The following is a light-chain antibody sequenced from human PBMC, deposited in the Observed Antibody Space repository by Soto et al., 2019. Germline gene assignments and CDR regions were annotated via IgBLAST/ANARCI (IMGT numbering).Light chain of an antibody. CDR3: QQYYRTPPT. Sequence: DIVMTQSPDSLAVSLGERATINCKSSQSVLYSSNNKNYLAWYQQKPGQSPKLLIYWASTRESGVPDRFSGSGSGTDFTLTISSLQAEDVAVYYCQQYYRTPPTFGQGTKGDIK. J-gene: IGKJ1*01. CDR2: WAS. V-gene: IGKV4-1*01. CDR1: QSVLYSSNNKNY.